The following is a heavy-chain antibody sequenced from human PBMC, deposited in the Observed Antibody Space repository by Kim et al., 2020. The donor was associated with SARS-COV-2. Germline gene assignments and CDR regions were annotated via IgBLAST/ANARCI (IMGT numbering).Heavy chain of an antibody. CDR1: GFSFRNYW. Sequence: GGSLRLSCAVSGFSFRNYWMHWVRQAPGKGPAWVSRINEYGTHITYADSVKGRFTISRDDAKNTLYLEMNSLRVEDTAVYYCARDLPEEAATQGMGYGMDVWGQGTTVTVSS. V-gene: IGHV3-74*01. CDR2: INEYGTHI. D-gene: IGHD6-13*01. CDR3: ARDLPEEAATQGMGYGMDV. J-gene: IGHJ6*02.